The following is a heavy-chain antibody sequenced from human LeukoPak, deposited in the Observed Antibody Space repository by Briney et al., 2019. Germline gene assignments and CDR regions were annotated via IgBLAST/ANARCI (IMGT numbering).Heavy chain of an antibody. CDR1: GFTFSDYY. Sequence: GGSLRLSCAASGFTFSDYYMSWIRQAPGKGLEWVAYISSRSITIHYADSVWGRFTISRDNAKPSVYLQMNSMGAEDTAIYYCARLKAGFWGQGTLVTVSS. CDR3: ARLKAGF. J-gene: IGHJ4*02. V-gene: IGHV3-11*01. CDR2: ISSRSITI.